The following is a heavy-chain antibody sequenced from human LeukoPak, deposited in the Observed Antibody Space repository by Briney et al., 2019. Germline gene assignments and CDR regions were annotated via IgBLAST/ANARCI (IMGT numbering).Heavy chain of an antibody. CDR1: GFTFSSYW. CDR2: IKQGGSEK. Sequence: GGSLRLSCAASGFTFSSYWMSWVRQAPGKGLEWVANIKQGGSEKYYVDSVKGRFTISRDNAKNSLYLQMNSLRAEDTAVYYCARAAPAYYFDYWGQGTLVTVSS. V-gene: IGHV3-7*01. J-gene: IGHJ4*02. CDR3: ARAAPAYYFDY.